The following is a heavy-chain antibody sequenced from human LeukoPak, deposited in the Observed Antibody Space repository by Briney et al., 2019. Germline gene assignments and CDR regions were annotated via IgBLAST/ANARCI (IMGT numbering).Heavy chain of an antibody. Sequence: ASVKVSCKASGYTFTGYYMHWVRQAPGQGLEWMGRINPSSGGTNYAQKFQGRVTMTRDTSISTAYMELSRLRSDDTAVYYCARVARNCSSTSCYDYWGQGTLVTVSS. V-gene: IGHV1-2*06. J-gene: IGHJ4*02. D-gene: IGHD2-2*01. CDR3: ARVARNCSSTSCYDY. CDR2: INPSSGGT. CDR1: GYTFTGYY.